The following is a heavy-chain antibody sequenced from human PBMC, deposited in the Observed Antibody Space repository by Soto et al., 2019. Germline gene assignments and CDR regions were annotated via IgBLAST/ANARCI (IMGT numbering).Heavy chain of an antibody. CDR1: GGTFNTYT. CDR3: AITYCRDNSCPRDFDF. V-gene: IGHV1-69*02. Sequence: QVQVVQSGAEVKKPESSVKVSCKPSGGTFNTYTVNWLRLAPGHGLECMGRFIPILDMANYAQKFQDRLTRTADRSTCTADTELNSLTSDDTAVYYCAITYCRDNSCPRDFDFWGPGTRVTVSS. J-gene: IGHJ4*02. CDR2: FIPILDMA. D-gene: IGHD2-21*01.